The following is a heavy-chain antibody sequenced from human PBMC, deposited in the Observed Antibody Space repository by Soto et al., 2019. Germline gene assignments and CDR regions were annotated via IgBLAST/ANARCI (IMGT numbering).Heavy chain of an antibody. CDR2: ISSSSSTI. Sequence: EVQLVESGGGLVQPGGSLRLSCAASGFTFSSYSMNWVRQAPGKGLEWVSYISSSSSTIYYADSVKGRFTISRDNAKNSLYLQMNSRRDEDTAVYYCAIIVGATRVDYWGQGTLVTVSS. V-gene: IGHV3-48*02. J-gene: IGHJ4*02. D-gene: IGHD1-26*01. CDR3: AIIVGATRVDY. CDR1: GFTFSSYS.